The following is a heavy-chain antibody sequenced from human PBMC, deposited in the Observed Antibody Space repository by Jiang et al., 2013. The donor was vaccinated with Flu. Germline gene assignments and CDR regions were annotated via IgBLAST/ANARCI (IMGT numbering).Heavy chain of an antibody. CDR1: GGSFSANY. V-gene: IGHV4-34*01. Sequence: LLKPSETLSLTCSVYGGSFSANYWTWIRQPPGKGLEWIGEINHSGSTDYNPSLKSRVTISVDTSKNQFSLKVTSATAADTAVYYCARLPPSGGLDIWGQGTMATVSS. J-gene: IGHJ3*02. CDR3: ARLPPSGGLDI. CDR2: INHSGST. D-gene: IGHD2-15*01.